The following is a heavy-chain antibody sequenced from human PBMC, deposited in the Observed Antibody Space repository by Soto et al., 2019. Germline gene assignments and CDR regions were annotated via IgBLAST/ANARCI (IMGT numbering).Heavy chain of an antibody. J-gene: IGHJ5*01. CDR1: GFAFNTYG. V-gene: IGHV3-30*18. Sequence: GGSLRLSCAASGFAFNTYGIHWVRQAPGKGLEWAAVISHDGSHRYYADSVTGRFTISRDNSKNTVYLQMDSLRLGDTAVFFCAKDAATYNGYHNQFDFWGQGTLVTVSS. CDR3: AKDAATYNGYHNQFDF. D-gene: IGHD5-12*01. CDR2: ISHDGSHR.